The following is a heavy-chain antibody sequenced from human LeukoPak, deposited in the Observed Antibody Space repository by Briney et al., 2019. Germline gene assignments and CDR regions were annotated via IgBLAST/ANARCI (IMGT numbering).Heavy chain of an antibody. CDR3: ARDPDGYKFFDY. CDR1: GDPIGTYF. Sequence: SETLSLTCTVSGDPIGTYFWHWIRQPPGKGLEWMGYIYDRGTTAYNPSLKRRVTMSVDTSTNQFSLKLTSVTPADTAVYYCARDPDGYKFFDYWGRGRPVAVSS. CDR2: IYDRGTT. D-gene: IGHD5-24*01. V-gene: IGHV4-59*01. J-gene: IGHJ4*02.